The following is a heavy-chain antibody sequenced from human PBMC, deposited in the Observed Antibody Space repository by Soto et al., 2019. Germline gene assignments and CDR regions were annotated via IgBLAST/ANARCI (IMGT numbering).Heavy chain of an antibody. CDR3: ARFGAAAAHDDN. Sequence: PSETLSLTCTVSGGSVSSGSYDGSWIRQPPGKGLEWIGYIYYSGSTNYNPSLAPRLNISFDMSKSQVYLQLTSVTAADTAVYYCARFGAAAAHDDNWGRGVLVTVSS. CDR2: IYYSGST. V-gene: IGHV4-61*01. D-gene: IGHD6-13*01. CDR1: GGSVSSGSYD. J-gene: IGHJ4*01.